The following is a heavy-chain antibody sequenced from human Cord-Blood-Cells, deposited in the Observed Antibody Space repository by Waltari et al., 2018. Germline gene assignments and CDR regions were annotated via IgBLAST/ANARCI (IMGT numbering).Heavy chain of an antibody. V-gene: IGHV3-53*01. CDR2: IYSGGST. CDR1: GFTVSSNY. Sequence: EVQLVESGGGMIQPGGSLRLSCADSGFTVSSNYMRWVRQAPGKGLEWVSVIYSGGSTYYADSVKGRFTISRDNSKNTLYLQMNSLRAEDTAVYYCARVESGGDYDYWGQGTLVTVSS. D-gene: IGHD4-17*01. J-gene: IGHJ4*02. CDR3: ARVESGGDYDY.